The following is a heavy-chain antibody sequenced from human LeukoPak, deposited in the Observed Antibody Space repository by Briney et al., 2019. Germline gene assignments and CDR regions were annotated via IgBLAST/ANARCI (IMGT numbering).Heavy chain of an antibody. Sequence: SETLSLTCTVSGGSISSYYWSWIRQPPGKGLEWIGEINHSGSTNYNPSLKSRVTISVDTSKNQFSLKLSSVTAADTAVYYCARDIVLMVYAMSYYYGMDVWGQGTTVTVSS. D-gene: IGHD2-8*01. J-gene: IGHJ6*02. CDR3: ARDIVLMVYAMSYYYGMDV. CDR1: GGSISSYY. CDR2: INHSGST. V-gene: IGHV4-34*01.